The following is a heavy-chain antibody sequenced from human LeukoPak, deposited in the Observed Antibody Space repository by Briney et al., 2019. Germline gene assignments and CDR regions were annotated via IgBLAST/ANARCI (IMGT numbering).Heavy chain of an antibody. J-gene: IGHJ6*02. CDR1: GFTFSSYG. CDR3: AREERHSSSWYGNYYYYYGMDV. D-gene: IGHD6-13*01. CDR2: IWYDGSNK. V-gene: IGHV3-33*01. Sequence: GGSLRLSCAASGFTFSSYGMHWVRQAPGKGLEWVAVIWYDGSNKYYADSVKGRFTISRDNSKNTLYLQMNSLRAEDTAVYYCAREERHSSSWYGNYYYYYGMDVWGQGTTVTVSS.